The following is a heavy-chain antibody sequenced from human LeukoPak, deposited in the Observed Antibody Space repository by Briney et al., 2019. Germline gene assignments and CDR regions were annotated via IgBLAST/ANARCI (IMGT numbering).Heavy chain of an antibody. CDR2: ISGSGGST. CDR3: AKYWRFYDTGRPLDY. J-gene: IGHJ4*02. CDR1: GYTFTITA. D-gene: IGHD3-10*01. V-gene: IGHV3-23*01. Sequence: GGSPRVSSEDPGYTFTITATRAGPQSLGERLEWGSGISGSGGSTNYADYVKGRFSISRDNSKISLYLQVNSLRAEDTALYSCAKYWRFYDTGRPLDYWSQGALVTVSS.